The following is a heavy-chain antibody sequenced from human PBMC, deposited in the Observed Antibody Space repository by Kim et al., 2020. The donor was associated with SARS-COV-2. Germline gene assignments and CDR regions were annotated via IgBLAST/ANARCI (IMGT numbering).Heavy chain of an antibody. CDR3: ARGYSGYDSNGAFDI. Sequence: VSVKSRITINPDTSKTQFSLQLNSVTPEDTAVYYCARGYSGYDSNGAFDIWGQGTMVTVSS. D-gene: IGHD5-12*01. J-gene: IGHJ3*02. V-gene: IGHV6-1*01.